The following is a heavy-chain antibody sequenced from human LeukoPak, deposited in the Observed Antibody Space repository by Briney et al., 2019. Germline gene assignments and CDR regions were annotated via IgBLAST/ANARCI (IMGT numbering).Heavy chain of an antibody. CDR3: ATDLLYDSSGQTYDY. V-gene: IGHV1-24*01. CDR2: FDPEDGET. D-gene: IGHD3-22*01. Sequence: ASVKVSCKVSGYTLTELSMHWVRQVPGKGLEWMGGFDPEDGETIYAQKFQGRVTMTEDTSTDTAYMELSSLRSEDTAVYYCATDLLYDSSGQTYDYWGQGTLVTVSS. J-gene: IGHJ4*02. CDR1: GYTLTELS.